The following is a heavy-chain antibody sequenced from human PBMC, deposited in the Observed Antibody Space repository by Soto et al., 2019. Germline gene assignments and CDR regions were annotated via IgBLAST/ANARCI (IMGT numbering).Heavy chain of an antibody. Sequence: ASVKVSCKASGYTFTSYYMHWVRQAPGQGLEWMGLINPSGGSTSYAQKFQGRVTKTSETSTSTGYMELSSLRSEATAVYYCARDVLPGYSSGWAFDYWGQGTLVTVSS. J-gene: IGHJ4*02. CDR2: INPSGGST. V-gene: IGHV1-46*01. CDR3: ARDVLPGYSSGWAFDY. D-gene: IGHD6-19*01. CDR1: GYTFTSYY.